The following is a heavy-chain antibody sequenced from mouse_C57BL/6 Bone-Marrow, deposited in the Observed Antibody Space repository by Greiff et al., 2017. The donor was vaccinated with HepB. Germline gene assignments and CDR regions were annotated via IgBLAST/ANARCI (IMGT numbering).Heavy chain of an antibody. Sequence: EVKLVESEGGLVQPGSSMKLSCTASGFTFSDYYMAWVRQVPEKGLEWVANINYDGSSTYYLDSLKSRFIISRDNAKNILYLQMSSLKSEDTATYYCARDPPYGNYWYVDVWGTGTTVTVSS. CDR2: INYDGSST. CDR1: GFTFSDYY. V-gene: IGHV5-16*01. D-gene: IGHD2-1*01. CDR3: ARDPPYGNYWYVDV. J-gene: IGHJ1*03.